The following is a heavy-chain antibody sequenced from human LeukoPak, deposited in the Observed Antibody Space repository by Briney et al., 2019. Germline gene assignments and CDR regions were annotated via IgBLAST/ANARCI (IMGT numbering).Heavy chain of an antibody. CDR3: ARSLRVRGVPDYMDV. V-gene: IGHV3-53*01. Sequence: PGGSLRLSCVASGFTFSSYEMNWVRQAPGKGLEWVSVIHKNAITSYADTVKGRFTISRDNSKNTLYLQMNNLRVDDTAVYYCARSLRVRGVPDYMDVWGKGTTVTVYS. D-gene: IGHD3-10*01. CDR2: IHKNAIT. CDR1: GFTFSSYE. J-gene: IGHJ6*03.